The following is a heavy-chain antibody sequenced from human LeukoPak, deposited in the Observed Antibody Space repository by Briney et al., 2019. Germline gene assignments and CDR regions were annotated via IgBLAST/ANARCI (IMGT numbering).Heavy chain of an antibody. CDR3: ASSLWNFVVGVY. D-gene: IGHD2-15*01. CDR1: GFTFSSYA. V-gene: IGHV3-7*01. CDR2: IKQDGSEK. J-gene: IGHJ4*02. Sequence: GGSLRLSCAASGFTFSSYAMSWVRQAPGKGLEWVANIKQDGSEKYYVDSVKGRFTISRDNAKNSLYLQMNSLRAEDTAVYYCASSLWNFVVGVYWGQGTLVTVSS.